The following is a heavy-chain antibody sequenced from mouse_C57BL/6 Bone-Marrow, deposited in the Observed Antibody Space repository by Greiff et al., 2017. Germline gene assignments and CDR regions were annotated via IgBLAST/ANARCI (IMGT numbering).Heavy chain of an antibody. CDR1: GFTFSSYG. Sequence: EVMLVESGGDLVKPGGSLKLSCAASGFTFSSYGMSWVRQTPDKRLEWVATISSGGSYTYYPDSVKGRFTISRDNAKNTLYLQMSSLKSEDTAMYYCARRSTGTTMVSYWGQGTLVTVSA. V-gene: IGHV5-6*02. CDR3: ARRSTGTTMVSY. J-gene: IGHJ3*01. CDR2: ISSGGSYT. D-gene: IGHD2-2*01.